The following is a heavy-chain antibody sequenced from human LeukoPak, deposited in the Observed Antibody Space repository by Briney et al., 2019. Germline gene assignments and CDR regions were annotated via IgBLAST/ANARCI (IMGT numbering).Heavy chain of an antibody. V-gene: IGHV3-9*01. Sequence: TGGSLRLSCAASGFTFDDYAVHWVRQAPGKGLEWVSGISWNSGNIGYADSVKGRFTISRDNAKNSLFLQMNSLRTEDTAFYYCARASVAAAPDYWGQGTLVTVSS. J-gene: IGHJ4*02. CDR2: ISWNSGNI. CDR1: GFTFDDYA. CDR3: ARASVAAAPDY. D-gene: IGHD6-13*01.